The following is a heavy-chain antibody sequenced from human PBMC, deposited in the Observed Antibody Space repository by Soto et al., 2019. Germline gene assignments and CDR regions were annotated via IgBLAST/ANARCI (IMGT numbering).Heavy chain of an antibody. CDR3: ARYVSSGWAFDY. CDR2: IWYDGSNK. V-gene: IGHV3-33*01. CDR1: GFTFSNYG. D-gene: IGHD6-19*01. J-gene: IGHJ4*02. Sequence: QVQLVESGGGVVQPGRSLRLSCAASGFTFSNYGMHWVRQAPGQGLEWVAVIWYDGSNKYYADSVKGRFTISRDNSKNTLYLQMHSLRAEDTAVYYCARYVSSGWAFDYWGQGTLVTVSS.